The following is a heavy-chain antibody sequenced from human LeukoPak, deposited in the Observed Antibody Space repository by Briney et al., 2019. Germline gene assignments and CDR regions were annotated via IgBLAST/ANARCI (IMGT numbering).Heavy chain of an antibody. D-gene: IGHD3-10*01. CDR1: GYTFTSYA. CDR3: AREVWFGELLYDPPFDY. Sequence: ASVTVSCTASGYTFTSYAMHWVRQAPGQRLEWMGWINAGNGNTKYSQEFQGRVTITRDTSASTAYMELSSLRSEDMAVYYCAREVWFGELLYDPPFDYWGQGTLVTVSS. J-gene: IGHJ4*02. V-gene: IGHV1-3*03. CDR2: INAGNGNT.